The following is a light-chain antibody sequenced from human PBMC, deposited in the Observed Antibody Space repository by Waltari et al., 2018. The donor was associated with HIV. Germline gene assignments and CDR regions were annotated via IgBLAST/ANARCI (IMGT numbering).Light chain of an antibody. CDR1: SSDIGANNY. CDR2: EVA. V-gene: IGLV2-14*01. Sequence: QSALTQPASVSGSPGQSVTISCAGTSSDIGANNYVSWYQQYPGRAPKLVIYEVAYRRPVVSPRLSGSKSGNPASLTISDLQPEDEADYYCSSYTSRSTYLFGSGTRVTVL. CDR3: SSYTSRSTYL. J-gene: IGLJ1*01.